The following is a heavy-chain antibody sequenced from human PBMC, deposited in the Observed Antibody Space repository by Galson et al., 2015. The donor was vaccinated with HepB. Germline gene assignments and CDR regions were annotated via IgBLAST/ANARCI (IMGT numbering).Heavy chain of an antibody. J-gene: IGHJ4*02. CDR1: GYTLTELS. Sequence: SVKVSCKVSGYTLTELSMHWVRQAPGKGLEWMGGFDPEDGETIYAQKFQGRVTMTEDTSTDTAYMELSSLRSEDTAVYYCATGYSGYDYFDYWGQGTLVTVSS. D-gene: IGHD5-12*01. CDR2: FDPEDGET. CDR3: ATGYSGYDYFDY. V-gene: IGHV1-24*01.